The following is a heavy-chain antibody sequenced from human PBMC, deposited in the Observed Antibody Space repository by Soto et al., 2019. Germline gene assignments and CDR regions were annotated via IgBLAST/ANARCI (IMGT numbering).Heavy chain of an antibody. CDR3: ARDRLRGYDNSGFYS. CDR1: GYSFRHYG. CDR2: INPYSGNR. J-gene: IGHJ4*02. V-gene: IGHV1-18*04. D-gene: IGHD3-22*01. Sequence: QVQLVQSGTELRRPGASVKVSCEAFGYSFRHYGINWVRQAPGQGLEWMGWINPYSGNRIYAPKFEDRVAMTTTSSTNTVYLELRSLKSDDTAIYYCARDRLRGYDNSGFYSWGQGTLVIVSS.